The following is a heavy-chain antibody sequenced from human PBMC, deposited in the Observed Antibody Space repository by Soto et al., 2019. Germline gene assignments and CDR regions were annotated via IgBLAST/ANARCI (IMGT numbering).Heavy chain of an antibody. J-gene: IGHJ3*02. Sequence: SVKVSCKASGYTFTGYDINWVRQATGQGLEWMGLMNPNNNNTAFAQKFQGRVTMTWDTSMSTAYMELSSLRSEDTAVYYCTIGGVVILDGLDMWGQGTMVTVSS. CDR1: GYTFTGYD. V-gene: IGHV1-8*01. CDR2: MNPNNNNT. D-gene: IGHD3-16*01. CDR3: TIGGVVILDGLDM.